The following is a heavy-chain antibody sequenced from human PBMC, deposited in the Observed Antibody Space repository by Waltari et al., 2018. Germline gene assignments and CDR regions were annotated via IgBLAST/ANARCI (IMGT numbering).Heavy chain of an antibody. J-gene: IGHJ4*02. CDR1: GLILRAYA. V-gene: IGHV3-73*01. Sequence: EVQLVESGGDLVQPGGSLKLSCAASGLILRAYAIHWVRQASGKGLEWVGRIRSRFKDDETAYAESAQGRFTISRDDSKNTAYLEINSLKTDDTAVYYCIRPFEMGIDWGQGTQVTVSS. CDR2: IRSRFKDDET. CDR3: IRPFEMGID. D-gene: IGHD7-27*01.